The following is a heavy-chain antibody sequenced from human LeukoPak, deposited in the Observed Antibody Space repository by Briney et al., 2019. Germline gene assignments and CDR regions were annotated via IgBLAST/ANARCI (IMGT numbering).Heavy chain of an antibody. CDR3: AKDTYSSSPYYFDY. J-gene: IGHJ4*02. V-gene: IGHV3-23*01. D-gene: IGHD6-6*01. CDR1: VFSFSSYS. CDR2: ISGSGGST. Sequence: GGSVILSCAASVFSFSSYSMSWVRHAPWKGLEWVSAISGSGGSTYYADSVKGRFTISRDNSKNTLYLQMNSLRAEDTAVYYCAKDTYSSSPYYFDYWGQGTLVTVSS.